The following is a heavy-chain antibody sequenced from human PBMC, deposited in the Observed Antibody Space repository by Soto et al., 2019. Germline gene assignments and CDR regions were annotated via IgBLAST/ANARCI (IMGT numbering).Heavy chain of an antibody. J-gene: IGHJ6*02. D-gene: IGHD5-18*01. Sequence: QVQLQESGPGLVKPSQTLSLTCTVSAGSISSGGYYWSWIRQHPGKGLEWIGYIDYSGSTYYNPSLKSRVTISVDTSKNHFSLKLSSVTAADTAVYYCASRGYSYGFSYGMDVWGQGTTVTVSS. V-gene: IGHV4-31*03. CDR3: ASRGYSYGFSYGMDV. CDR1: AGSISSGGYY. CDR2: IDYSGST.